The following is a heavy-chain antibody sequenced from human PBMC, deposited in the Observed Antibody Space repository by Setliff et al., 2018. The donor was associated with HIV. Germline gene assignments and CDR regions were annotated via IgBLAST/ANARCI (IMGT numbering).Heavy chain of an antibody. V-gene: IGHV1-69-2*01. D-gene: IGHD3-3*01. J-gene: IGHJ5*02. CDR1: GYTFTDYY. Sequence: VKVSCKASGYTFTDYYMHWVQQAPGKGLEWMGRVDPEDGETIYAEKFQGRVTITADKSTTTAYMELSSLRSEDTAVYYCARDIPHDYTFWSGSARFDPWGQGTLVTVSS. CDR2: VDPEDGET. CDR3: ARDIPHDYTFWSGSARFDP.